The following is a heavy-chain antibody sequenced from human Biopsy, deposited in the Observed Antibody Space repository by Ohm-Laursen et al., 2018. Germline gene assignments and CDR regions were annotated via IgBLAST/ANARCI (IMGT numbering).Heavy chain of an antibody. CDR2: FSNTGTT. Sequence: SETLPLTCAVDGGSFSGYDWTWIRQPPGQGLEWVGEFSNTGTTIYNPSLKSRLTISVDKSKNHFSLRLTSVTAADTATYFCARGPYGDNAGAFDVWGQGTVVTVSS. CDR3: ARGPYGDNAGAFDV. J-gene: IGHJ3*01. D-gene: IGHD4/OR15-4a*01. V-gene: IGHV4-34*01. CDR1: GGSFSGYD.